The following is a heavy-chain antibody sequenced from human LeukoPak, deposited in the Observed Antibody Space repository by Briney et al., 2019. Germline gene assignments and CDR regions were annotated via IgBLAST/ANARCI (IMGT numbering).Heavy chain of an antibody. D-gene: IGHD5-18*01. V-gene: IGHV1-2*02. CDR1: GYTFTGYY. CDR2: ISPNSGGT. CDR3: ARGPQLWDPFDY. J-gene: IGHJ4*02. Sequence: ASVKVSCKASGYTFTGYYMHWVRQAPGQGLEWMGWISPNSGGTNYAQKFQGRVAMTRDTSISTAYMELSRLRSDDTAVYYCARGPQLWDPFDYWGQGTLVTVSS.